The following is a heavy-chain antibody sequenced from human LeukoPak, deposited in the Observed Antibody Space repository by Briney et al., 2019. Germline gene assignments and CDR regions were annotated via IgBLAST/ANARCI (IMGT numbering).Heavy chain of an antibody. J-gene: IGHJ4*02. CDR2: INPNSGGT. CDR1: GYTFTGYY. CDR3: ARDSPAMVSNFDY. D-gene: IGHD5-18*01. V-gene: IGHV1-2*02. Sequence: ASVKVSCKASGYTFTGYYMHWVRQAPGQGLEWMGWINPNSGGTNYVQKFQGRVTMTRDTSISTAYMELSRLRSDDTAVYYCARDSPAMVSNFDYWGQGTLVTVSS.